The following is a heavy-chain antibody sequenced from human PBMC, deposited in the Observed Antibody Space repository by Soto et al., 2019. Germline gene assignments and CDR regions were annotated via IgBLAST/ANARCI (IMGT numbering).Heavy chain of an antibody. J-gene: IGHJ3*02. CDR2: IGVGNDDT. CDR3: AKDRMDYKSVWDPCDI. Sequence: GGSLRLSGAASGFTFSTYSISWVRQAPWKGLEWVSGIGVGNDDTAYADSVKGRFIISRDNSKSTLYLQMNGLRAEDAAEYYCAKDRMDYKSVWDPCDISGQGTVVAV. V-gene: IGHV3-23*01. CDR1: GFTFSTYS. D-gene: IGHD1-20*01.